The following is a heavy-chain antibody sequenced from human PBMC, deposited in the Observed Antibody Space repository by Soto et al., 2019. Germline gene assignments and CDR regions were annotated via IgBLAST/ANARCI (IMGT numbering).Heavy chain of an antibody. CDR1: GFTISSHW. CDR2: SNSDGSSI. D-gene: IGHD2-8*01. Sequence: SLRLSCDASGFTISSHWMHWVRQAPGKGLVWVSRSNSDGSSINYADFVKGRFIISRDNVKNTLYLQMNSLRDEDTAVYYCARSRYCTNGVCYIPPGYFQHWGQGTLVTVSS. CDR3: ARSRYCTNGVCYIPPGYFQH. V-gene: IGHV3-74*01. J-gene: IGHJ1*01.